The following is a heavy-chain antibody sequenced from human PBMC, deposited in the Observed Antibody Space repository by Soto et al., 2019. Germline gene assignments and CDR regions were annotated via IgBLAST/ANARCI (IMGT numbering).Heavy chain of an antibody. V-gene: IGHV1-46*01. Sequence: ASVKVSCKASGYTFTSYYMHWVRQAPGQGLEWMGIINPSGGSTSYAQKFQGRVTMTRDTSTSTVYMELSSLSSEDTAVYYCARDLKMGIAAPDAFDIWGQGTMVTVSS. CDR2: INPSGGST. CDR3: ARDLKMGIAAPDAFDI. D-gene: IGHD6-13*01. J-gene: IGHJ3*02. CDR1: GYTFTSYY.